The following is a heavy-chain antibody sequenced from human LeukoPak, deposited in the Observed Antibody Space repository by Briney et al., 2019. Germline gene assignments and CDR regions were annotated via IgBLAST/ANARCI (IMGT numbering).Heavy chain of an antibody. J-gene: IGHJ4*02. V-gene: IGHV4-4*07. CDR2: IHPSGST. CDR1: GGSVSSYY. Sequence: SETLSLTCTVSGGSVSSYYWSWIRQPAGKGLEWIGRIHPSGSTNYNPSLKSRVTLSVDTSKNQFSLKLSSVTAADTAVYYCARGPPPDFDYWGRGTLVTVSS. CDR3: ARGPPPDFDY.